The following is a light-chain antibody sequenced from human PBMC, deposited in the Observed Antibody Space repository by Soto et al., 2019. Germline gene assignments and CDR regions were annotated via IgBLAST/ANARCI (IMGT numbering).Light chain of an antibody. CDR3: CYAGSYSYV. V-gene: IGLV2-11*01. CDR1: SSDVGGYNH. Sequence: QSALTQPHSVSGSPGQSVTISCTGTSSDVGGYNHVSWYQQHPGKAPKLMIYDVSKRPSGVPDRFSGSKSGNTASLTISGLQAEDEADYYCCYAGSYSYVFGTGTQLTVL. CDR2: DVS. J-gene: IGLJ1*01.